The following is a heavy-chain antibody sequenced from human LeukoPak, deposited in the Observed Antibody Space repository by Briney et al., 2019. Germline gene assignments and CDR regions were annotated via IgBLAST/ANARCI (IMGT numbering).Heavy chain of an antibody. CDR3: ARDHAFSYYYYCMDV. Sequence: GGSLRLSCAASGFTFSSYSMNWVRQAPGKGLEWVSYISSSSSTIYYADSVKGRFTISRDNAKNSLYLQMNSLRAEDTAVYYCARDHAFSYYYYCMDVWGKGTTVTVSS. CDR1: GFTFSSYS. J-gene: IGHJ6*03. D-gene: IGHD3-3*01. V-gene: IGHV3-48*01. CDR2: ISSSSSTI.